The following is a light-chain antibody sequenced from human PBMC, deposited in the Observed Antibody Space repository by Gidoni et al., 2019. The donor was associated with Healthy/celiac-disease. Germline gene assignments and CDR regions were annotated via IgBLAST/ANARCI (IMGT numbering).Light chain of an antibody. CDR2: GAS. CDR3: QQYNNWPPRGT. CDR1: QRVSSN. Sequence: EIVMTQSPATLSVSPGERATLPCRASQRVSSNLSWYQQKPGQAPRRLIYGASTRATGSPARFSGSGSGTEFTLTISSLQSEDVSVYYCQQYNNWPPRGTFGQGTKVEIK. V-gene: IGKV3-15*01. J-gene: IGKJ1*01.